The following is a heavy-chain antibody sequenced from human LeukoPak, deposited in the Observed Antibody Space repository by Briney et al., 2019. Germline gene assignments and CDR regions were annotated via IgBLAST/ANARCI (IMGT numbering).Heavy chain of an antibody. CDR1: GFTYSSYW. V-gene: IGHV3-74*01. D-gene: IGHD6-13*01. CDR3: ARGVAAAGTRGFDI. CDR2: INSDGSTT. J-gene: IGHJ3*02. Sequence: GGSLRLSCEASGFTYSSYWMHWVRQVPGKGLVWVSRINSDGSTTSYADSVKGRFTISRDNAKNTLYLQMNSLRAEDTAVYYCARGVAAAGTRGFDIWGQGTMVTVSS.